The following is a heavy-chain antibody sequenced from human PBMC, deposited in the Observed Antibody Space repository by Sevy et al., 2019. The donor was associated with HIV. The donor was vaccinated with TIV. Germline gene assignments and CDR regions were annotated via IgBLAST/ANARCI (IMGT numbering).Heavy chain of an antibody. D-gene: IGHD5-18*01. V-gene: IGHV3-30*02. J-gene: IGHJ4*02. CDR2: VRNDGSNK. Sequence: GGSLRLSCAASGFSLTTSDMHWVRQAPGKGLEWVAYVRNDGSNKYYADSVRDRFTISRDSPKNTLYLQMNSLRAEDTAVYYCAKISEEYIQTWYPPDYWGQGTLVTVSS. CDR1: GFSLTTSD. CDR3: AKISEEYIQTWYPPDY.